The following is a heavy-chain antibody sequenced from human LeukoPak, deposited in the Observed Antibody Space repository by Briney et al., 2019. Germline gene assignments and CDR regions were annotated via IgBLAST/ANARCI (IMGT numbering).Heavy chain of an antibody. CDR3: ARGWTTFHH. J-gene: IGHJ4*02. Sequence: GGSLRLSCVAPGFTFNHYAMSWVRQAPGKGLEWVASVSENGDGTMYPDSVKGRFTISRDNSRKTVLLQVNSLRVEDAATYYCARGWTTFHHWGQGALVTVSS. V-gene: IGHV3-23*01. CDR2: VSENGDGT. CDR1: GFTFNHYA. D-gene: IGHD1-1*01.